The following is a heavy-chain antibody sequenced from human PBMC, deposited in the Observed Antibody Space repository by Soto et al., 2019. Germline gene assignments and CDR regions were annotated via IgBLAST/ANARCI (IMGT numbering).Heavy chain of an antibody. CDR1: GFTFSSYA. V-gene: IGHV3-23*01. J-gene: IGHJ4*02. CDR2: ISGSGGST. D-gene: IGHD3-9*01. CDR3: AKWSYYDILTGYPPDFDY. Sequence: GGSLRLSCAASGFTFSSYAMSWVRQAPGKGLEWVSAISGSGGSTYYAESVKGQFTISRDNSKNTLYLQMNSLRAEDTAVYYCAKWSYYDILTGYPPDFDYWGQGTLVTVSS.